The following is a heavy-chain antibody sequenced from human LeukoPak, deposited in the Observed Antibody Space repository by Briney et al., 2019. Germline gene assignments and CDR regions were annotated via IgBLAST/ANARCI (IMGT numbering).Heavy chain of an antibody. CDR2: VFYSGSS. V-gene: IGHV4-59*01. CDR1: GDSLNSYY. CDR3: AGRAARFFDY. Sequence: PSETLSLTCTVSGDSLNSYYWTWIRQSPGEGLQWIGYVFYSGSSNYNASLRSRVAISVDTSKNQFSLKLTSVTAADTAVYYSAGRAARFFDYWGQGILVTVS. J-gene: IGHJ4*02. D-gene: IGHD6-25*01.